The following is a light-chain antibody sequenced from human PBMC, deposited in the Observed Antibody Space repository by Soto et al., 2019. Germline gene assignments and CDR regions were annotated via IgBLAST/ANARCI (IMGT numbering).Light chain of an antibody. CDR3: SSYTTSNTLV. V-gene: IGLV2-14*03. Sequence: QSALTQPASVSASPGQSITISCTGTSTDVGGYNYVSWYQHHPGKAPKLMIYDVSNRPSGVSNRFSGSKSGNTASLTISGLQAEDEADYYCSSYTTSNTLVFDGGTKLTVL. CDR2: DVS. J-gene: IGLJ2*01. CDR1: STDVGGYNY.